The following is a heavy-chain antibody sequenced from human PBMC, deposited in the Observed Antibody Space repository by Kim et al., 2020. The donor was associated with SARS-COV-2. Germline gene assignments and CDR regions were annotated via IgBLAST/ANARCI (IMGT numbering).Heavy chain of an antibody. J-gene: IGHJ4*02. CDR2: INQDGEER. CDR3: ARGSSNEWQLAVVHN. D-gene: IGHD3-3*01. Sequence: GGSLRLSCAASGFIFNQYWMTWVRQAPGKGLEFVATINQDGEERYFVDSVKGRFTISRDNAMNSVSLQMNSLGAEDTATYYCARGSSNEWQLAVVHNWGQGTLVAVSS. V-gene: IGHV3-7*03. CDR1: GFIFNQYW.